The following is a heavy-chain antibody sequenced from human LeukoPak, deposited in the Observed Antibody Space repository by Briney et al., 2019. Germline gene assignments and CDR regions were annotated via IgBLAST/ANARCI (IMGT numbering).Heavy chain of an antibody. CDR3: ARDQYDTWSRRGNFDS. Sequence: GGSLRLSCVASGFSSSDHYIDWVRQAPGKGLEWVANIKLDGSEKNYVDSVKGRFTISRDNTKNSLYLQMNSLRAEDTAVFYCARDQYDTWSRRGNFDSWGQGTLVIVSS. D-gene: IGHD3-3*01. CDR1: GFSSSDHY. V-gene: IGHV3-7*03. CDR2: IKLDGSEK. J-gene: IGHJ4*02.